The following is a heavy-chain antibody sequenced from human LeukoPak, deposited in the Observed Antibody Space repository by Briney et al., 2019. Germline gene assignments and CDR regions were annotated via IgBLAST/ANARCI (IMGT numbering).Heavy chain of an antibody. Sequence: GGSLRLSCAASGFTFSSYVMHWVRQSPGKGLEWVAFIRYDGSKKYYADSVKGRFTISRDNSKNILYLQMNSLRAEDTAVYYCARGPPSGSPVYYYYYMDVWGKGTTVTVSS. CDR1: GFTFSSYV. V-gene: IGHV3-30*02. J-gene: IGHJ6*03. D-gene: IGHD1-26*01. CDR3: ARGPPSGSPVYYYYYMDV. CDR2: IRYDGSKK.